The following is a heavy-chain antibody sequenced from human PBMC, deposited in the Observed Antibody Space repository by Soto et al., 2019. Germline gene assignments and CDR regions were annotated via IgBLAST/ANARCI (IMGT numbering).Heavy chain of an antibody. CDR3: AKDPTWRQWPPAYYFDA. CDR2: ISSDGSNK. J-gene: IGHJ4*02. D-gene: IGHD6-19*01. V-gene: IGHV3-30-3*01. Sequence: QVQLVESGGGVVQPGRSLRLSCAASGFTFSTSAMHWVRQAPGKGLEWVEVISSDGSNKYYADSVQGRFTVSRDNSKNTLYLQMNSLRADDTSVYYCAKDPTWRQWPPAYYFDAWGQGTLGTVSS. CDR1: GFTFSTSA.